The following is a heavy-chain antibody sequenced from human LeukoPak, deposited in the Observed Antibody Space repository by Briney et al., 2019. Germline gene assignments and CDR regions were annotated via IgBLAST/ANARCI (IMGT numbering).Heavy chain of an antibody. CDR1: GFTFSSYW. D-gene: IGHD4-17*01. V-gene: IGHV3-74*01. CDR2: ISGDGCTT. J-gene: IGHJ4*02. CDR3: ARGTYYGSFDL. Sequence: GGSLRLSCAASGFTFSSYWMHWVRQAPGKGLVWVSRISGDGCTTSYADSVKGRFTISRDNAKNTLHLQMNSLRVEDTSVYYCARGTYYGSFDLWGQGTLVTVSS.